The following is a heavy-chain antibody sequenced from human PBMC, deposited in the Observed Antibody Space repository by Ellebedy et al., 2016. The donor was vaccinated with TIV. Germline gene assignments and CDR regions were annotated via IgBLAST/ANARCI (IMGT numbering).Heavy chain of an antibody. V-gene: IGHV3-74*01. Sequence: PGGSLRLSCVASGFAFSSRWIHWVRQAPGKGLVWVSHINSDGSSPTYADSAKGRFTISRDNAKDTVYLQMNSLRAEDTAVYYCGRDDRYGLDVWGQGTTVIVSS. CDR2: INSDGSSP. CDR3: GRDDRYGLDV. J-gene: IGHJ6*02. CDR1: GFAFSSRW.